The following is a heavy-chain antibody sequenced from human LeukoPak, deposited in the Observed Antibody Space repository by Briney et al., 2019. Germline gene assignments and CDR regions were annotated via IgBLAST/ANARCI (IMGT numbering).Heavy chain of an antibody. CDR2: INPSGGST. Sequence: DSVKVSCKASGYTFTSCYMHWVRQAPGQGLEWMGIINPSGGSTSYGQKFQGRVTMTSDTSTSTVYMELSSLRPEDTAVYYCAGSRGKGVWPLAPVDYWGQGTLVTVSS. D-gene: IGHD3-16*01. V-gene: IGHV1-46*01. CDR1: GYTFTSCY. CDR3: AGSRGKGVWPLAPVDY. J-gene: IGHJ4*02.